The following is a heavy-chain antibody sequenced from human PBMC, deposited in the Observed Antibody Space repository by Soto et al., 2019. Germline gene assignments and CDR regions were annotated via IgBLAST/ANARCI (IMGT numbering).Heavy chain of an antibody. CDR2: ISGSGGST. CDR1: GFTFSSYA. CDR3: AKADDFWSGYAPSWFDY. V-gene: IGHV3-23*01. J-gene: IGHJ4*02. Sequence: SLRLSCAASGFTFSSYAMSWVRQAPGKGLEWVSAISGSGGSTYYADSVKGRFTISRDNSKNTLYLQMNSLRAEDTAVYYCAKADDFWSGYAPSWFDYWGQGTLVTVSS. D-gene: IGHD3-3*01.